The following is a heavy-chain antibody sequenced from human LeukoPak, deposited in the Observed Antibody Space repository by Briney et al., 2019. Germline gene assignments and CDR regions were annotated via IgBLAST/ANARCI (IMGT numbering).Heavy chain of an antibody. J-gene: IGHJ1*01. CDR2: IYPGDSDT. CDR1: GYTFTTYW. Sequence: GESLKISYNGSGYTFTTYWIAWVRQMPGKGLEWVAIIYPGDSDTRYSPSFQGLVTISADKSISTAYLQWSSLKASDTAMYYCARASGSYYFAEYFQHWGQGTLVTVSS. V-gene: IGHV5-51*01. CDR3: ARASGSYYFAEYFQH. D-gene: IGHD1-26*01.